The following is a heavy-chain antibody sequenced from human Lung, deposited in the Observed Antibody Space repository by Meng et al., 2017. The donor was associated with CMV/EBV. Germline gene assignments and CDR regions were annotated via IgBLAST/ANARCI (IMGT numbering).Heavy chain of an antibody. CDR1: GGSMSRGNYF. Sequence: RQEVGPGLVGPPQTRSPTCTVSGGSMSRGNYFWSWIRQPPGKGLEWIGYIHHSGSAYYNPSLKSRVSISVDKSKNQFSLNLNSMTAADTAVYYCASFDHIPRRNYFDYWDQGTPVTVSS. V-gene: IGHV4-30-4*01. CDR2: IHHSGSA. D-gene: IGHD2-21*01. CDR3: ASFDHIPRRNYFDY. J-gene: IGHJ4*02.